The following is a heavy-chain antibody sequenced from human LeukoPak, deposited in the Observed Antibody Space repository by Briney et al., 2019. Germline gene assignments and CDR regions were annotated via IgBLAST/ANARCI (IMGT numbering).Heavy chain of an antibody. D-gene: IGHD1-26*01. Sequence: SETLSLTCAVSGYSISSGYYWGWIRQPPGKGLGWIGSIYHSGSTYYNPSLKSRVTISVDTSKNQFSLKLSSVTAADTAVYYCARRQTESGLDYWGQGTLVTVSS. CDR3: ARRQTESGLDY. CDR2: IYHSGST. CDR1: GYSISSGYY. V-gene: IGHV4-38-2*01. J-gene: IGHJ4*02.